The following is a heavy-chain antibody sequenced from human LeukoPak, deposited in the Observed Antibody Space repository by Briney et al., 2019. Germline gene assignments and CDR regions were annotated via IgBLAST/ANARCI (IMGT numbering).Heavy chain of an antibody. J-gene: IGHJ4*02. V-gene: IGHV3-21*04. D-gene: IGHD3-9*01. CDR3: ATGYDILTGYLY. Sequence: GGSLRLSCAASGFTFSSYSMNWVRQAPGKGLEWVSSISSSSSYIYYADSVKGRFTISRDNAKNSLYLQMNSLRSEDTAVYYCATGYDILTGYLYWGQGTLVTVSS. CDR1: GFTFSSYS. CDR2: ISSSSSYI.